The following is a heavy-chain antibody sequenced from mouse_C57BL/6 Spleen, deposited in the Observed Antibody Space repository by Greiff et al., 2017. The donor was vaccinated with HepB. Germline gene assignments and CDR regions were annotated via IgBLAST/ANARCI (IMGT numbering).Heavy chain of an antibody. D-gene: IGHD1-1*01. CDR3: ARGTTVVGEDVDY. CDR2: IDPSDSET. CDR1: GYTFTSYW. Sequence: QVQLQQPGAELVRPGSSVKLSCKASGYTFTSYWMHWVKQRPIQGLEWIGNIDPSDSETHYNQKFKDKATLTVDKSSSTAYMQLSSLTSEDSAVYYSARGTTVVGEDVDYWGQGTTLSVSS. V-gene: IGHV1-52*01. J-gene: IGHJ2*01.